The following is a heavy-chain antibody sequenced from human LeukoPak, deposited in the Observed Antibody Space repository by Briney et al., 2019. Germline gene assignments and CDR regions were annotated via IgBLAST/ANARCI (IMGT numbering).Heavy chain of an antibody. CDR3: ARAAGIVGATMHYYYYMDV. V-gene: IGHV3-74*01. D-gene: IGHD1-26*01. J-gene: IGHJ6*03. CDR1: GFTFSSYW. Sequence: GGSLRLSCAASGFTFSSYWMHWVRQAPGKGLVWVSRINSDGSSTSYADSVKGRFTISRDNAKNTLYLQMNSLRAEDTAVYYCARAAGIVGATMHYYYYMDVWGKGTTVTVSS. CDR2: INSDGSST.